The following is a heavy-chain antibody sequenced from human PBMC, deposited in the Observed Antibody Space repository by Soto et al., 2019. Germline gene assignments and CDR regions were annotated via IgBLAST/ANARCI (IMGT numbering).Heavy chain of an antibody. D-gene: IGHD2-15*01. CDR2: ISSSSSTI. CDR3: ARDLDCSGGSCYPPRGMDV. V-gene: IGHV3-48*02. J-gene: IGHJ6*02. CDR1: GFTFSSYS. Sequence: EVQLVESGGGLVQPGGSLRLSCAASGFTFSSYSMNWVRQAPGKGLEWASYISSSSSTIYYADSVKGRFTISRDNAKNSLYLQMNSLRDEDTAVYYCARDLDCSGGSCYPPRGMDVWGQGTTVTVSS.